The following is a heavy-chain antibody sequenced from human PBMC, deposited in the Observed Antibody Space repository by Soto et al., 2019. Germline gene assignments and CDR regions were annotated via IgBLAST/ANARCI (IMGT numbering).Heavy chain of an antibody. CDR2: FDPEDGET. CDR1: GSTLTELS. D-gene: IGHD6-13*01. J-gene: IGHJ4*02. Sequence: ASVKVSCKVSGSTLTELSMHWVRQAPGKGLEWMGGFDPEDGETIYAQKFQGRVTMTEDTSTDTAYMELSSLRSEDTAVYYCATDAPVESASGVENDYWGQGTLVTVSS. V-gene: IGHV1-24*01. CDR3: ATDAPVESASGVENDY.